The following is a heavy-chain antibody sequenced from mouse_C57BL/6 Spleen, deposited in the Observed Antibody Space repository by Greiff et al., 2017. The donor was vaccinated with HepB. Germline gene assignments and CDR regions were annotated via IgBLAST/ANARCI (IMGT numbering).Heavy chain of an antibody. CDR2: ISDGGSYT. CDR3: ARAPFSPYYAMDY. V-gene: IGHV5-4*03. CDR1: GFTFSSYA. J-gene: IGHJ4*01. Sequence: EVMLVESGGGLVKPGGSLKLSCAASGFTFSSYAMSWVRQTPEKRLEWVATISDGGSYTYYPDNVKGRFTISRDNAKNNLYLQMSHLKSEDTAMYSFARAPFSPYYAMDYWGQRTSVTVSS.